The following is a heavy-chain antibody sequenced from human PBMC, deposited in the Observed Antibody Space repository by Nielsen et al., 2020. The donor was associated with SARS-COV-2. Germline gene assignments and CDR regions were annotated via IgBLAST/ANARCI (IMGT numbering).Heavy chain of an antibody. Sequence: ASVKVSCKASGYILIRYSMHWVRQAPGQGLEWMGWISAYNGNTNYAQKLQGRVTMTTDTSTSTAYMELRSLRSDDTAVYYCARDSQWELLDYWGQGTLVTVSS. J-gene: IGHJ4*02. CDR3: ARDSQWELLDY. D-gene: IGHD1-26*01. CDR1: GYILIRYS. V-gene: IGHV1-18*01. CDR2: ISAYNGNT.